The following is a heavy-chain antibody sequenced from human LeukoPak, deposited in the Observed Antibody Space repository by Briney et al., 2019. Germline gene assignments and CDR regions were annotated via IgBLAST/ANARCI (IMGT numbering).Heavy chain of an antibody. Sequence: SQTLSLTCAASGGSISSGGYSWSWIRPPPGQGLEWIGNIYHSGSTYYNPSLKSRVTISVDRSKNQFSPKLSSVTATDTAVYYCARGVGYDILTGYRLERRYYFDYWGQGTLVTVSS. D-gene: IGHD3-9*01. CDR3: ARGVGYDILTGYRLERRYYFDY. CDR1: GGSISSGGYS. CDR2: IYHSGST. V-gene: IGHV4-30-2*01. J-gene: IGHJ4*02.